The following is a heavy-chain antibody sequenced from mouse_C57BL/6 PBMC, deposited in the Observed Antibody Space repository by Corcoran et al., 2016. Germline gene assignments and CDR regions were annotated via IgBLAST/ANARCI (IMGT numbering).Heavy chain of an antibody. CDR2: INTYSGVP. CDR1: GYTFTTYG. V-gene: IGHV9-3*01. J-gene: IGHJ1*03. CDR3: ARGTTGTKYFDV. D-gene: IGHD4-1*01. Sequence: QIQLVHSGPELKKPGETVKISCKASGYTFTTYGMTWVKQAPGKGLKWMGWINTYSGVPTHADDFKGRFAFSLETSASTAYLQINNLKNEDTATYFCARGTTGTKYFDVWGTGTTVTVSS.